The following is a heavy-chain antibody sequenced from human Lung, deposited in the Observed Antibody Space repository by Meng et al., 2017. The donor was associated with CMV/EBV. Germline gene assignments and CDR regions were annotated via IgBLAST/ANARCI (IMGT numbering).Heavy chain of an antibody. D-gene: IGHD2/OR15-2a*01. CDR2: IKQDGSEK. CDR3: ARGRVGTTWLD. V-gene: IGHV3-7*01. Sequence: SCAASGFTFSSYWMSWVRQAPGKGLEWVANIKQDGSEKYFVDSVKGRFTISRDNAKNSLYLQMNSLRAEDTAVYYCARGRVGTTWLDWGQGTLVTVSS. J-gene: IGHJ4*02. CDR1: GFTFSSYW.